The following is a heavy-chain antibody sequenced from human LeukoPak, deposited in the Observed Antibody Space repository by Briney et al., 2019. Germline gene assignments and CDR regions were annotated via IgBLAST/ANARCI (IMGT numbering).Heavy chain of an antibody. CDR2: MYDSVCT. J-gene: IGHJ4*02. D-gene: IGHD6-19*01. CDR3: ARLSGRIAVAGTQDY. CDR1: RGCISSSSYY. Sequence: SETLSLTCTVSRGCISSSSYYWGGIGQPPGKGLEGRGRMYDSVCTSYTPSLKRRVNISVDTSTNQFSLKLSPVPAADTAVYYCARLSGRIAVAGTQDYWGQGTLVTVSS. V-gene: IGHV4-39*01.